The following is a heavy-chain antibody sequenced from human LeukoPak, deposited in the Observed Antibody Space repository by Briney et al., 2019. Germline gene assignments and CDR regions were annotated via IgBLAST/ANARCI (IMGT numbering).Heavy chain of an antibody. CDR2: ISGSGGST. Sequence: PGGSLRLSCAASGFTYSDYSMNWVRQAPGKGLEWVSSISGSGGSTYYADSVKGRFTISRDNSKNTLYLQMNSLRGEDTAVYYCAKDREGTIADYFDYWGQGTLVTVSS. J-gene: IGHJ4*02. V-gene: IGHV3-23*01. D-gene: IGHD1-7*01. CDR3: AKDREGTIADYFDY. CDR1: GFTYSDYS.